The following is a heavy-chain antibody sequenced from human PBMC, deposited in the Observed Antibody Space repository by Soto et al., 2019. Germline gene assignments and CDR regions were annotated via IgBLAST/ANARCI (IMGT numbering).Heavy chain of an antibody. CDR2: IIPILGIA. Sequence: ASVKVSCKASGGTFSSYTISWVRQAPGQGLEWMGRIIPILGIANYAQKFQGRVTITADKSTSTAYMELSSLRSEDTAVYYCARDRQLDGYYYYMDVWGKGTTVTVSS. V-gene: IGHV1-69*04. D-gene: IGHD6-6*01. J-gene: IGHJ6*03. CDR3: ARDRQLDGYYYYMDV. CDR1: GGTFSSYT.